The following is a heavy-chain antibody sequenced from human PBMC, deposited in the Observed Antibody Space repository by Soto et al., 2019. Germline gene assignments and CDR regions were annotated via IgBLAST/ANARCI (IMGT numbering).Heavy chain of an antibody. Sequence: GGSLRLSCEASGFSFGSYSMNWVRQAPGKGLEWVSFISGRGTTTYYADSVRGRFTVSRDNAKNSLSLEVNSLRDEDTAVYYCARLGYCSCATCKYYFYYYGMDVWGHGTTVTVSS. CDR3: ARLGYCSCATCKYYFYYYGMDV. CDR1: GFSFGSYS. J-gene: IGHJ6*02. CDR2: ISGRGTTT. D-gene: IGHD2-2*01. V-gene: IGHV3-48*02.